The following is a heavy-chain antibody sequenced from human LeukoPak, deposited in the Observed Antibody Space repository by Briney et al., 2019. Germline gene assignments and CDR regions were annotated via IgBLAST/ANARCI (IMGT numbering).Heavy chain of an antibody. D-gene: IGHD3-22*01. V-gene: IGHV3-7*03. J-gene: IGHJ4*02. Sequence: GGSLRLSCAASGFTFSSYAMSWVRQAPGKGLEWVANIKKDGSEKYYVDSVKGRFTISRDNAKTSLYLQMNSLRAEDTAVYYCARNLQTYYYDSSGYFLKPNWGQGTLVTVSS. CDR3: ARNLQTYYYDSSGYFLKPN. CDR2: IKKDGSEK. CDR1: GFTFSSYA.